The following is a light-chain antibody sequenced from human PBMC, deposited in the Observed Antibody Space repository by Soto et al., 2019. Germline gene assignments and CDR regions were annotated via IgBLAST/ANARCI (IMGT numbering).Light chain of an antibody. CDR2: EAT. V-gene: IGLV2-23*01. Sequence: QSALTQPASVSGSPGQSITISCTGTSRDIGSYNLVSWYQQHPGKVPKLIIYEATKGPSGVSSRFSGSKSGNTASLTIPGLQAEDEADYYCSSYAGSGTSVVFGGGTKLTVL. J-gene: IGLJ2*01. CDR1: SRDIGSYNL. CDR3: SSYAGSGTSVV.